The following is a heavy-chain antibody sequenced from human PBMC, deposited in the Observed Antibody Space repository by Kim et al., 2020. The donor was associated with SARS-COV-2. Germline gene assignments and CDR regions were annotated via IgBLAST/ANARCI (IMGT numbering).Heavy chain of an antibody. CDR1: GGSFSGYY. Sequence: SETLSLTCAVYGGSFSGYYWSWIRQPPGKGLEWIGEINHSGSTNYNPSLKSRVTISVDTSKNQFSLKLSSVTAADTAVYYCARGSIAAAGRGDWFDPWGQGTLVTVSS. D-gene: IGHD6-13*01. CDR2: INHSGST. CDR3: ARGSIAAAGRGDWFDP. J-gene: IGHJ5*02. V-gene: IGHV4-34*01.